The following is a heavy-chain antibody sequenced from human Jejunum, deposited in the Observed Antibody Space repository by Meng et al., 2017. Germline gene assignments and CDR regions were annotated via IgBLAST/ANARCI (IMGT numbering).Heavy chain of an antibody. V-gene: IGHV4-39*01. D-gene: IGHD3-22*01. CDR2: IYYSGST. Sequence: QLLLLESAPGLVKLSETLSLTSIVSGCFISSSIYYWGWIRQPPGKGLEWIGGIYYSGSTYYNAPLKSRVTISVDKSKNLLFLKLSSVTAADTAVYYCAGGLDSSAYTDYWGQGTLVTVSS. CDR3: AGGLDSSAYTDY. J-gene: IGHJ4*02. CDR1: GCFISSSIYY.